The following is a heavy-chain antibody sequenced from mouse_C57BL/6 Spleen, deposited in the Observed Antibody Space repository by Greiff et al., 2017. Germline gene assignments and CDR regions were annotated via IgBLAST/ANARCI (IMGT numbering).Heavy chain of an antibody. D-gene: IGHD3-2*02. CDR2: ISSGSSTI. J-gene: IGHJ2*01. CDR1: GFTFSDYG. CDR3: ARRLYFDY. V-gene: IGHV5-17*01. Sequence: EVKLVESGGGLVKPGGSLKLSCAASGFTFSDYGMHWVRQAPEKGLEWVAYISSGSSTIYYADKVKGRFTISRDNAKNTLFLQMTSLRSEDTAMYYCARRLYFDYWGQGTTLTVSS.